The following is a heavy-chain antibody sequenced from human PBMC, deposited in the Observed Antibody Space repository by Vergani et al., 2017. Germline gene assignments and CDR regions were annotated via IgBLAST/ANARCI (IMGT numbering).Heavy chain of an antibody. V-gene: IGHV3-7*01. J-gene: IGHJ5*01. Sequence: EVLLVESGGDLVQPGGSLRLSCEASGFNFQIYWMGWVRQTAEKGLEWVANIKQDGSEDYYVDSVKGRFTITRDNAKKFIYLQMNSLRADDTAVYYCLRGGLATNYNWFDPWGQGTRVTVSS. CDR2: IKQDGSED. D-gene: IGHD5-24*01. CDR1: GFNFQIYW. CDR3: LRGGLATNYNWFDP.